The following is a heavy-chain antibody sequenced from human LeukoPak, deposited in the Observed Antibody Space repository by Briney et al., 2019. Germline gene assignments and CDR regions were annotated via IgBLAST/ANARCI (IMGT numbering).Heavy chain of an antibody. J-gene: IGHJ3*02. CDR2: INPSGGST. D-gene: IGHD3-22*01. V-gene: IGHV1-46*01. CDR1: GYTFTSYY. Sequence: GASVKVSCKASGYTFTSYYMHWVRQAPGQGLEWMGIINPSGGSTSYAQKFQGRVTMTRDMSTSTVYMELSSLRSEDTAVYYCARAPYYYGSSGYPDAFDIWGQGTMVTVSS. CDR3: ARAPYYYGSSGYPDAFDI.